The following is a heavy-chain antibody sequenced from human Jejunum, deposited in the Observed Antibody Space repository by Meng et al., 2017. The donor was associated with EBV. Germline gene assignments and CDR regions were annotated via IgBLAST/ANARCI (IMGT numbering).Heavy chain of an antibody. CDR3: TRESTTGCVHY. CDR1: GYSFFSNSAA. D-gene: IGHD1-1*01. Sequence: VHLQQSGPWLVTPSQPLSLTCAISGYSFFSNSAALNWIRQSPSRGLEWLGRTFYRSMWYNHYAPSVESRITINADTSKNQFSLQLNSVTPEDTAVYYCTRESTTGCVHYWGQGTLVTVSS. CDR2: TFYRSMWYN. J-gene: IGHJ4*02. V-gene: IGHV6-1*01.